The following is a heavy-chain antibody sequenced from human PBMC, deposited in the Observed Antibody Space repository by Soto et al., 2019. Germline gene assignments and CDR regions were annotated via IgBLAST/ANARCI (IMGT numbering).Heavy chain of an antibody. J-gene: IGHJ4*02. V-gene: IGHV3-23*01. CDR2: ISGSGGST. Sequence: GSLRLSCAASGFTFSSYAMSWVRQAPGKGLEWVSAISGSGGSTYYADSVKGRFTISRDNSKNTLYLQMNSLRAEDTAVYYCAKEGYDYYDSSGYPDYWGQGTLVTVSS. D-gene: IGHD3-22*01. CDR3: AKEGYDYYDSSGYPDY. CDR1: GFTFSSYA.